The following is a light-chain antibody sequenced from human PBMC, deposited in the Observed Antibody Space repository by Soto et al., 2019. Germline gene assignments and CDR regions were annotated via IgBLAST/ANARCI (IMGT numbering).Light chain of an antibody. CDR1: QSISNY. CDR2: AAS. J-gene: IGKJ1*01. CDR3: HQSYSDPWM. V-gene: IGKV1-39*01. Sequence: DIPMTQSPSSLSASVGDRVTITCRASQSISNYLNWYQQKPGKAPNLLISAASNLHRGVPSRFSGSGSGTGFTVTIASLQPEDFATYYCHQSYSDPWMFGRGTKVEIK.